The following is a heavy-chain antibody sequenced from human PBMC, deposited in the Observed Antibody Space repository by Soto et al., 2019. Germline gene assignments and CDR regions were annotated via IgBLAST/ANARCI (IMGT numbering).Heavy chain of an antibody. V-gene: IGHV1-46*01. Sequence: QAQLVQSGAEGKKPGASVRVSCKTSGYPFTAYFIHWVRQAPGQGLEWMGIISLYHHSTNYGQKCEGRPTETAGTSTSTVYTGLSSLTPEDSAVYWCARELYSCGGDCPYYMDYWGQGTLVTVSS. CDR2: ISLYHHST. CDR3: ARELYSCGGDCPYYMDY. D-gene: IGHD2-21*02. CDR1: GYPFTAYF. J-gene: IGHJ4*02.